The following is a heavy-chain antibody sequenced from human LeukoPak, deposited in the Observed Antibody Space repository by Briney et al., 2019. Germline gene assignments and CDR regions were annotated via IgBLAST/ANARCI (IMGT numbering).Heavy chain of an antibody. V-gene: IGHV1-8*01. D-gene: IGHD3-3*01. J-gene: IGHJ6*03. CDR3: ARASVLRFLEWLRQDYYYYCYMDV. Sequence: ASVKVSCKASGYTFTSYDINWVRQATGQGLEWMGWMNPNSGNTGYAQKFQGRVTMTRNTSISTAYMELSSLRSEDTAVYYCARASVLRFLEWLRQDYYYYCYMDVWGKGTTVTVSS. CDR1: GYTFTSYD. CDR2: MNPNSGNT.